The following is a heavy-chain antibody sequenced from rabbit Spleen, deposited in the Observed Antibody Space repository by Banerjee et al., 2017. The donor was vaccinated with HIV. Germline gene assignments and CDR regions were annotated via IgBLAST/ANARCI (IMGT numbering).Heavy chain of an antibody. J-gene: IGHJ4*01. CDR2: IYAGSSGST. Sequence: QQLVESGGGLVKPGASLTLTCTASGFSFSSSYDMCWVRQAPGKGLEWIGCIYAGSSGSTYYASWAKGRFTISKTSSTTVTLQMTSLTAADTATYFCARGSATMTMVITGYYLNLWGQGTLVTVS. CDR1: GFSFSSSYD. V-gene: IGHV1S40*01. CDR3: ARGSATMTMVITGYYLNL. D-gene: IGHD2-1*01.